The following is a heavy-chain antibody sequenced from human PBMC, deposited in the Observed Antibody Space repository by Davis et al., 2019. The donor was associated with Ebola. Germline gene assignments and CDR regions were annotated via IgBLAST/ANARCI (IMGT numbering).Heavy chain of an antibody. CDR1: GFTFDDYS. J-gene: IGHJ4*02. CDR3: VRDSSLAITRGHFDY. D-gene: IGHD7-27*01. CDR2: ISWKSGGI. V-gene: IGHV3-9*01. Sequence: PGGSLRLSCAASGFTFDDYSMHWVRQTPGKGLEWVSGISWKSGGIDYADSVKGRFTISRDNARNSVSLQMNSLRLEDTALYYCVRDSSLAITRGHFDYWGQGTLVTVSS.